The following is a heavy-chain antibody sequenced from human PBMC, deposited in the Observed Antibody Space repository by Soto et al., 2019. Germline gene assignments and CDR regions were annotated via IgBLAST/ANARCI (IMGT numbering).Heavy chain of an antibody. J-gene: IGHJ4*02. V-gene: IGHV3-74*01. Sequence: GGSLRLSCAASGFTFSSYWMHWVRQAPGKGLVWVSRINNDGSSTNYADSVKGRFTISRDNAKNTLYLQMNSLRAEDTAVYYCAREACSGGSCFYFGTDYWGQGT. CDR1: GFTFSSYW. D-gene: IGHD2-15*01. CDR2: INNDGSST. CDR3: AREACSGGSCFYFGTDY.